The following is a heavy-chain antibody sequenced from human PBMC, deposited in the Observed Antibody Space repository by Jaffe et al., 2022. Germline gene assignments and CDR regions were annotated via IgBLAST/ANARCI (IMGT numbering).Heavy chain of an antibody. Sequence: QLVESGGGLVQPGGSLRLSCVASGFTLSTSSMNWVRQAPGKGLEWISYISDASNTIYYADSVRGRFTISRDNAKNSLFLQMSSLRAEDTAVYYCARKSRSARGERWFDPWGQGTLVTVSS. CDR1: GFTLSTSS. V-gene: IGHV3-48*01. CDR2: ISDASNTI. CDR3: ARKSRSARGERWFDP. D-gene: IGHD1-1*01. J-gene: IGHJ5*02.